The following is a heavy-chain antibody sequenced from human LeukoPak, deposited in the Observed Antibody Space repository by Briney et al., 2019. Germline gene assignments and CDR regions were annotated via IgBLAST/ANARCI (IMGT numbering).Heavy chain of an antibody. J-gene: IGHJ4*02. Sequence: SETLSLTCAVYGGSFSGYYWSWIRQPPGKGLEWIGEINHSGSTNYNPSLKSRVTISVDTSKNQFSLKLSSVTAADTAVYYCARQGDSSGYPLYWGQGTLVTVSS. V-gene: IGHV4-34*01. CDR2: INHSGST. CDR3: ARQGDSSGYPLY. D-gene: IGHD3-22*01. CDR1: GGSFSGYY.